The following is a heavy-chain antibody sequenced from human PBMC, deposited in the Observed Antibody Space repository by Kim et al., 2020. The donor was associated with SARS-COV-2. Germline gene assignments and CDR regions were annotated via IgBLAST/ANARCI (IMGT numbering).Heavy chain of an antibody. CDR3: ASLNWNDGRASGAFDI. V-gene: IGHV4-4*02. D-gene: IGHD1-1*01. J-gene: IGHJ3*02. Sequence: SETLSLTCAVSGGSISSSNWWSWVRQPPGKGLEWIGEIYHSGSTNYNPSLKSRVTISVDKSKNQFSLKLSSVTAADTAVYYCASLNWNDGRASGAFDIWGQGTMVTVSS. CDR2: IYHSGST. CDR1: GGSISSSNW.